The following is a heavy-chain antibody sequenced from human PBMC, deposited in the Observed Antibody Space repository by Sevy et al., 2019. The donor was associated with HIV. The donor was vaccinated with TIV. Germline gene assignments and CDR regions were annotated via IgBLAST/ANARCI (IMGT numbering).Heavy chain of an antibody. V-gene: IGHV3-21*01. CDR3: ARDINSGYVGWFDP. CDR1: GFTFSSYS. Sequence: GESLKISCAASGFTFSSYSMNWVRQAPGKGLEWVSSISSSSSYIYYADSVKGRFTISRDNAKNSLYLQMNSLRAEDTAVYYCARDINSGYVGWFDPWGQGTLVTVSS. J-gene: IGHJ5*02. D-gene: IGHD5-12*01. CDR2: ISSSSSYI.